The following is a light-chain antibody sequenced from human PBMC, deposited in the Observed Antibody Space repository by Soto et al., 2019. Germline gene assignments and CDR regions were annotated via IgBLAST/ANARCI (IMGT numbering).Light chain of an antibody. V-gene: IGKV1-5*03. J-gene: IGKJ1*01. Sequence: DTRMTQSPSTLSASIGDRVTITCRASQNIKSHLAWYQQKPGKAPKLLIYTASTLQSGVPSRFSGSGSGTEFTLTISSLQPDDCATYYCQQYDLYSAFGQGTKVEIK. CDR2: TAS. CDR3: QQYDLYSA. CDR1: QNIKSH.